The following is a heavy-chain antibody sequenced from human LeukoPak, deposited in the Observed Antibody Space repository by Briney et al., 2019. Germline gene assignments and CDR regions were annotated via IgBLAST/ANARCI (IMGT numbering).Heavy chain of an antibody. J-gene: IGHJ4*02. V-gene: IGHV1-24*01. CDR2: FDPEDGET. Sequence: ASVKASCKVSGYTLTELSMHWVRQAPGKGLEWMGGFDPEDGETIYAQKFQGRVTMTEDTSTDTAYIELSSLRSEDTAVYYCASSIAATGDYWGQGTLVTVSS. CDR1: GYTLTELS. D-gene: IGHD6-6*01. CDR3: ASSIAATGDY.